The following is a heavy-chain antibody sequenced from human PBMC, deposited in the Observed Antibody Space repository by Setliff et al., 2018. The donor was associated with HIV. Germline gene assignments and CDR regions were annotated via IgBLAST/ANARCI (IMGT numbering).Heavy chain of an antibody. J-gene: IGHJ6*02. D-gene: IGHD3-10*01. CDR1: GFTFSTYG. V-gene: IGHV3-30*02. CDR2: IEHDGSKK. Sequence: GGSLRLSCAVSGFTFSTYGMHWVRQAPGKGLEWVTFIEHDGSKKFYADSVKGRFTISRDNSKNTLYLQMNSLRAEDTAVYYCARSVIGYYYYGMDVWGQGTLVTVSS. CDR3: ARSVIGYYYYGMDV.